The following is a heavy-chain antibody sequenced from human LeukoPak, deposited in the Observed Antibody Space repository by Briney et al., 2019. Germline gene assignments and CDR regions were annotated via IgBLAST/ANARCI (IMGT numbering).Heavy chain of an antibody. CDR3: AKDKEGYSYGYYFDH. Sequence: GGSLRLSCAASGFTFSSYGMHWVRQAPGKGLEWVAVISYDGSNKYYADSVKGRFIISRDNSKNTLYLQMNSLRAEDTAVYYCAKDKEGYSYGYYFDHWGQGTLVTVSS. J-gene: IGHJ4*02. D-gene: IGHD5-18*01. CDR1: GFTFSSYG. V-gene: IGHV3-30*18. CDR2: ISYDGSNK.